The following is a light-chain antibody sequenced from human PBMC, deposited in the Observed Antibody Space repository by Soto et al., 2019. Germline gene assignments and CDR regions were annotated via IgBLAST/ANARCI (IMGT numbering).Light chain of an antibody. J-gene: IGKJ1*01. Sequence: DIQMTQSPSSLSASVGDRVTITCRASQSISSYVNWYQQKPGKAPKLLIYAASSLQSGVPSRFSGSGSGTAFTLTISSLQPEDFATYYCQQSYCTPQTFGQGTKVEIK. V-gene: IGKV1-39*01. CDR3: QQSYCTPQT. CDR2: AAS. CDR1: QSISSY.